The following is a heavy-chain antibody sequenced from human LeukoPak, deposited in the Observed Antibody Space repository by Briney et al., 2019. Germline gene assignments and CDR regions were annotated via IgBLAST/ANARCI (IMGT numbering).Heavy chain of an antibody. V-gene: IGHV3-53*01. Sequence: GGSLRLSCAASGFTVSNNYMSWVRQAPGKGLEWVSVIYSGGSTYFADSVKGRFTVSRDYSKNTLYLQMNSLRAEDTAVYYCARDQSDFWSIGYYYMDVWGQGTTVTVSS. CDR3: ARDQSDFWSIGYYYMDV. D-gene: IGHD3-3*01. J-gene: IGHJ6*03. CDR2: IYSGGST. CDR1: GFTVSNNY.